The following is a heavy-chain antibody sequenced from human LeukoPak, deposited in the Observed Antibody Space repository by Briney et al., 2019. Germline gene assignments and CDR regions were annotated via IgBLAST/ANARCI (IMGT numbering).Heavy chain of an antibody. J-gene: IGHJ4*02. D-gene: IGHD5-12*01. V-gene: IGHV4-34*01. CDR1: GGSFSGYY. CDR2: INHSGST. Sequence: SETLSLTCAVYGGSFSGYYWSRIRQPPGKGLEWIGEINHSGSTNYNPSLKGRVTISVDTSKNQFSLKLSSVTAADTAVYYCARSPSRVATISRRLYYFDYWGQGTLVTVSS. CDR3: ARSPSRVATISRRLYYFDY.